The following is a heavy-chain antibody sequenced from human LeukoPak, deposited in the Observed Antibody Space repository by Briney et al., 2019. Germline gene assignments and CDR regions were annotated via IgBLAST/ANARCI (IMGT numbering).Heavy chain of an antibody. CDR2: FDPEDGET. CDR3: ASSSPGLNKGSHYHYYGMDV. J-gene: IGHJ6*02. D-gene: IGHD3-10*01. Sequence: ASVKVSCKVSGYTLTELSMHWVRQAPGKGLEWMGGFDPEDGETIYAQKFQGRVTMTEDTSTDTAYMELSSLRSEDTAIYYCASSSPGLNKGSHYHYYGMDVWGQGTTVTVSS. V-gene: IGHV1-24*01. CDR1: GYTLTELS.